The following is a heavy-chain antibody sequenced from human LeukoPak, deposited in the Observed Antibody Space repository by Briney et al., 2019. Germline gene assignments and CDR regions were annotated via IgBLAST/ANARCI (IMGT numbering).Heavy chain of an antibody. D-gene: IGHD6-13*01. CDR3: AVFSSSWLTRTYDY. CDR2: IYHSGST. J-gene: IGHJ4*02. V-gene: IGHV4-30-2*01. Sequence: KTSQTLSLTCTVSGGSISSGGYYWSWIRQPPGKGLEWIGYIYHSGSTYYNPSLKSRVTISVDRSKNQFSLKLSSVTAADTAVYYCAVFSSSWLTRTYDYWGQGTLVTVSS. CDR1: GGSISSGGYY.